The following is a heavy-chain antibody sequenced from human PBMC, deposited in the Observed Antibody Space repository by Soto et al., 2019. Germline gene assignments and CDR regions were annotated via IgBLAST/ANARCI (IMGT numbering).Heavy chain of an antibody. Sequence: GGSLRLSCAASGFSFSNYAVGWVRQTPGKGLEWVSTTGISGRTTYYPDSVKGRFTVSRDDSKNTLHLQVSSLRAEDTAVYYCATVHNTSRSFDYWGQGTLVTVSS. V-gene: IGHV3-23*01. CDR1: GFSFSNYA. CDR3: ATVHNTSRSFDY. J-gene: IGHJ4*02. D-gene: IGHD1-20*01. CDR2: TGISGRTT.